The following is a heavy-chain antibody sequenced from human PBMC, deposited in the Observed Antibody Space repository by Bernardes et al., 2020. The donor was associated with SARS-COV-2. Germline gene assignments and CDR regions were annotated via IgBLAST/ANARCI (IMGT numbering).Heavy chain of an antibody. CDR3: ARDYYYDSSGYYYLIGERDYYYGMDV. D-gene: IGHD3-22*01. CDR1: GYTFTSYY. Sequence: ASVKVSCKASGYTFTSYYMHWVRQAPGQGLEWMGIINPSGGSTSYAQKFQGRVTMTRDTSTSTVYMELSSLRSEDTAVYYCARDYYYDSSGYYYLIGERDYYYGMDVWGQGTTVTVSS. J-gene: IGHJ6*02. V-gene: IGHV1-46*01. CDR2: INPSGGST.